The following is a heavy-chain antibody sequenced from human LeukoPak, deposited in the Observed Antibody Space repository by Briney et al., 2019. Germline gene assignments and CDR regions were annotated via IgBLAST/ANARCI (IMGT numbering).Heavy chain of an antibody. J-gene: IGHJ5*02. V-gene: IGHV3-66*03. CDR1: GFTFNTFN. CDR2: IRDSGEA. Sequence: GGSLRLSCAASGFTFNTFNMNWVRQAPGKGLEWVGLIRDSGEAFYADFVRGRFAISRDESENTLYLQMNSLRVEDTAVYFCARDRAALQDWVEFDPWGQGTPVIVSS. CDR3: ARDRAALQDWVEFDP. D-gene: IGHD3/OR15-3a*01.